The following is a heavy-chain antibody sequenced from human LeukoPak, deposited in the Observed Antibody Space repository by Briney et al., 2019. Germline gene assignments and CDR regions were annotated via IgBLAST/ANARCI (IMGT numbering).Heavy chain of an antibody. D-gene: IGHD3-10*01. CDR3: AREMEGDYGSGTFFDL. CDR1: EFVFSDYY. V-gene: IGHV3-11*01. CDR2: ISDSGSTI. J-gene: IGHJ4*02. Sequence: GGSLRLSCAASEFVFSDYYMSWIRLAPGKGLEWVSYISDSGSTIYYADSVKGRFTISRDNVKNSLYLQMNGLRAEDTAVYYCAREMEGDYGSGTFFDLWGQGNMVTVSS.